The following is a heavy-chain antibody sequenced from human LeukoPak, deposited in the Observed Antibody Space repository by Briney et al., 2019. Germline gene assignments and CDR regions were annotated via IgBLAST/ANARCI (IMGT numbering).Heavy chain of an antibody. Sequence: GGSLRLSCAASGFTFGAYYMSWVRQAPGKGLEWVANIRGDGRETFYADSLRGRFSIFRDNARNSVSLQMNSLSAEDTGVYYCARESAVGYGSFDYWGQGALVTVSS. CDR1: GFTFGAYY. CDR2: IRGDGRET. D-gene: IGHD6-19*01. J-gene: IGHJ4*02. V-gene: IGHV3-7*03. CDR3: ARESAVGYGSFDY.